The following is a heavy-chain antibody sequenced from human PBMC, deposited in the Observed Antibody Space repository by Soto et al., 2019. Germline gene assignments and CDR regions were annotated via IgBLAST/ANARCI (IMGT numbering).Heavy chain of an antibody. J-gene: IGHJ6*02. V-gene: IGHV3-15*01. CDR2: IKRKTDGGTT. CDR3: TTGLYGSGSSGGMDV. D-gene: IGHD3-10*01. Sequence: EVQLMESGGGLVKPGGSLRLSCTASGFTFSNAWMSWVRPAPGKGLEWVGRIKRKTDGGTTDYAAPVKGRFTSSRDDSKNTLYLLMNSLKTEDTAVYYCTTGLYGSGSSGGMDVWGQGTTVTVSS. CDR1: GFTFSNAW.